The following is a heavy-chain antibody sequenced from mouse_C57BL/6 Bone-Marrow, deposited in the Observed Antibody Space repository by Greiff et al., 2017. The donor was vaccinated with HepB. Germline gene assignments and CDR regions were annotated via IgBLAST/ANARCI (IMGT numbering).Heavy chain of an antibody. V-gene: IGHV6-3*01. J-gene: IGHJ3*01. CDR1: GFTFSNYW. CDR3: TGSSGH. CDR2: IRLKSDNYAT. Sequence: DVQLQESGGGLVQPGGSMKLSCVASGFTFSNYWMNWVRQSPEKGLEWVAQIRLKSDNYATHYAESVKGRFTISRDDSKSSVYLQMNNLRAEDTGIYYCTGSSGHWGQGTLVTVSA. D-gene: IGHD3-2*02.